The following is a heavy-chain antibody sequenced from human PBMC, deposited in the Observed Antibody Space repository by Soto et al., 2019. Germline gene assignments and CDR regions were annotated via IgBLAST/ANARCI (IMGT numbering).Heavy chain of an antibody. V-gene: IGHV3-23*01. CDR3: AKARGRGYSGYDSRDFDY. CDR2: ISGSGGST. D-gene: IGHD5-12*01. CDR1: GFTFSSYA. J-gene: IGHJ4*02. Sequence: EVQLLESGGGLVQPGGSLRLSCAASGFTFSSYAMSWVRQAPGKGLEWVSAISGSGGSTYYADSVKGRFTISRDNSKNTLYLQMNSRRAEDTAVYYCAKARGRGYSGYDSRDFDYWGQGTLVTVSS.